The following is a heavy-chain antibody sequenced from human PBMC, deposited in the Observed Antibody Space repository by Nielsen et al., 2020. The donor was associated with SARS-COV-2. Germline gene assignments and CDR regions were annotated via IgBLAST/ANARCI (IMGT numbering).Heavy chain of an antibody. CDR3: ARDAAYSRFDY. V-gene: IGHV3-7*03. J-gene: IGHJ4*02. CDR2: IKEDGTEK. Sequence: GESLKISCAASGFTFNNYWMNWVRQTPGKGLEWVANIKEDGTEKYYGDSVRGRFTISRDNAGKSLYLQMNSLRAEDTAVYYCARDAAYSRFDYWGQGTLVTVSS. D-gene: IGHD4-11*01. CDR1: GFTFNNYW.